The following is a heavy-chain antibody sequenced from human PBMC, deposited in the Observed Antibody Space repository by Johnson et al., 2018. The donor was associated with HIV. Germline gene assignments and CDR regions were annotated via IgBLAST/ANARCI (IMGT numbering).Heavy chain of an antibody. CDR2: ISWNSDII. D-gene: IGHD2-8*01. V-gene: IGHV3-9*01. CDR1: GFTFDDYA. Sequence: VQLMESGGGLVQPGRSLRLSCAASGFTFDDYAMHWVRQAPGKGLEWVSGISWNSDIIGYADSVKGRFTISRDDSKNTLYLQMNSLKTEDTAVYFCTTDRMGFWGQGTMVTVSS. J-gene: IGHJ3*01. CDR3: TTDRMGF.